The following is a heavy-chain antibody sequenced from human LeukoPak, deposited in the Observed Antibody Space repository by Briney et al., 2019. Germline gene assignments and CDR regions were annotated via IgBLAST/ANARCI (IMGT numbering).Heavy chain of an antibody. D-gene: IGHD3-10*01. CDR3: AKDDSGFWYFDL. V-gene: IGHV4-59*01. J-gene: IGHJ2*01. CDR1: GGSISNYY. CDR2: IYSSGTT. Sequence: SETLSLTCTVSGGSISNYYWSWIRQPPGKGLEWIGYIYSSGTTNYNPSLKSRVTISVDTSKNQFSLKLTYVTAADTAVYYCAKDDSGFWYFDLWGRGTLVTVSS.